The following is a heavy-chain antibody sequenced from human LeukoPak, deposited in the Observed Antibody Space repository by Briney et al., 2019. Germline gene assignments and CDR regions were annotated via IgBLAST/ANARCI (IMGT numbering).Heavy chain of an antibody. D-gene: IGHD6-13*01. CDR1: GGSISSYY. J-gene: IGHJ3*02. CDR2: IHSSGSA. V-gene: IGHV4-59*01. Sequence: SETLSLTCTVSGGSISSYYWSWIRQPPGKGLEWIGYIHSSGSANYNPSLKSRVTISVDTSKNQFSLKLSSVTAADTAVYYCARRCGSSCVGTFDIWGQGTTVTVSS. CDR3: ARRCGSSCVGTFDI.